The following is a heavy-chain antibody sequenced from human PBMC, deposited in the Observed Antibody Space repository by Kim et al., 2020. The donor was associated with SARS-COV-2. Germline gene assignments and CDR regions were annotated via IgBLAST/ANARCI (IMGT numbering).Heavy chain of an antibody. Sequence: GGSLRLSCAASGFTFSTHDMHWVRQAPGKGLEWVALITYDGSHISYPDSVKGRFIISRDNTKNSLYLQMNSLGAEDTAVYYCVAERGSRSFDVWGQGTLVTVSS. CDR1: GFTFSTHD. D-gene: IGHD3-10*01. CDR3: VAERGSRSFDV. CDR2: ITYDGSHI. J-gene: IGHJ4*02. V-gene: IGHV3-30*04.